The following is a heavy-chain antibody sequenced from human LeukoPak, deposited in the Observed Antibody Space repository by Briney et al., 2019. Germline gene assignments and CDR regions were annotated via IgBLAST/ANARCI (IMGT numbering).Heavy chain of an antibody. Sequence: GGSLRVSCAASGFTFSTYGMHWVRQAPGKGLEWVAVIWYDGSNKFYADSVKGRFTISRDNSKNTLNLQMNSLRAEDTAVYYCARGEYSSSSGSDFWGQGTLVIVSS. V-gene: IGHV3-33*01. CDR1: GFTFSTYG. CDR2: IWYDGSNK. J-gene: IGHJ4*02. CDR3: ARGEYSSSSGSDF. D-gene: IGHD6-6*01.